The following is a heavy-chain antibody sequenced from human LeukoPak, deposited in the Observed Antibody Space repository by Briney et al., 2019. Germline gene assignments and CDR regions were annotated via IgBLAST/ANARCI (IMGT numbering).Heavy chain of an antibody. Sequence: VASVKVSCKASGYTFTGYYMHWVRQAPGQGLEWMGWINPNSGGTNYAQKFQGRVTMTRDTSISTAYMELSRLRSDDTAVYYCARDGDYYGSGSPSPSGFYWYFDLWGRGTLVTVSS. V-gene: IGHV1-2*02. CDR2: INPNSGGT. CDR1: GYTFTGYY. CDR3: ARDGDYYGSGSPSPSGFYWYFDL. D-gene: IGHD3-10*01. J-gene: IGHJ2*01.